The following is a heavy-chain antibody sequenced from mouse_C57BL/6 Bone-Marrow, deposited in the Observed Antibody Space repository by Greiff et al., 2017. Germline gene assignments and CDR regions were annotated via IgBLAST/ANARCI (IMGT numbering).Heavy chain of an antibody. V-gene: IGHV14-1*01. CDR2: IDPEGGDT. J-gene: IGHJ2*01. CDR3: TTAAFYGSSPSYVDY. CDR1: GFNIKDYY. Sequence: VQLQQSGAELVRPGASVKLSCTASGFNIKDYYMHWVKQRPEQGLEWIGRIDPEGGDTEYAPKFQGKATMTAATSSNPAYLQLSSLTSEDTAVYYCTTAAFYGSSPSYVDYWGQGTTRTVSS. D-gene: IGHD1-1*01.